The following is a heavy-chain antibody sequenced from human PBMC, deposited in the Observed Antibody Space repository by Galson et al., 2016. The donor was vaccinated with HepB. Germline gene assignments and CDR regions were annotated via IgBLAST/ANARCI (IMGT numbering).Heavy chain of an antibody. Sequence: SLRLSCAASGFTFSGYGMNWVRQAPGKGLEWVAVISYDGNNNYYADSVKGRFAISRDNSRNTLYLQMNSLRAEDTAVYYCAKESSSKLFHYYFGMDVWGQGTTVTVSS. CDR2: ISYDGNNN. CDR1: GFTFSGYG. CDR3: AKESSSKLFHYYFGMDV. D-gene: IGHD6-19*01. V-gene: IGHV3-30*18. J-gene: IGHJ6*02.